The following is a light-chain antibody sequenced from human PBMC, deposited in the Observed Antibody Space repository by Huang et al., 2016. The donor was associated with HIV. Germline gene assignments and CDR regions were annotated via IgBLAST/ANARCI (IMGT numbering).Light chain of an antibody. V-gene: IGKV1-33*01. J-gene: IGKJ4*01. CDR1: QAINNY. Sequence: DIQMTQSPSSLSASVGDRVTITCQASQAINNYLSWFQQKPGKAPKLLIYDAYTLETGVPSRFSGCGSGTDFTLTISSRQPEDIATYYCQQYDDLPLTFGGGTKLDI. CDR3: QQYDDLPLT. CDR2: DAY.